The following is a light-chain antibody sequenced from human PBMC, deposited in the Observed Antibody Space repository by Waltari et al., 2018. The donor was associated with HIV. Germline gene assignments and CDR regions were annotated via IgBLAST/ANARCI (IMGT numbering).Light chain of an antibody. CDR3: SSYTSSSTRV. V-gene: IGLV2-14*03. J-gene: IGLJ1*01. Sequence: QSALTQPASVSGSPGQSITISCTGTSGHVGGYDDVSWYQQNPGKAPKLMIYDVSNRPSGVSNRFSGSKSGNTASLIISGLQAEDEADYYCSSYTSSSTRVFGTGTAVTVV. CDR1: SGHVGGYDD. CDR2: DVS.